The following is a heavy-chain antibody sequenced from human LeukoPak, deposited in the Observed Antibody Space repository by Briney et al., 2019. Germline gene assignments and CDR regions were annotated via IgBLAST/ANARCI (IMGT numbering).Heavy chain of an antibody. J-gene: IGHJ4*02. D-gene: IGHD2-2*01. CDR3: AAVVGTGDY. V-gene: IGHV1-2*02. CDR1: GYTFTGYY. CDR2: FNPNSGDI. Sequence: ASVKVSCKASGYTFTGYYMHWVRQAPGQGREWMGWFNPNSGDISFAQKFQGRVTTTRDTSISTAYMELSRLRSDDTAVYYCAAVVGTGDYWGQGTLVTVSS.